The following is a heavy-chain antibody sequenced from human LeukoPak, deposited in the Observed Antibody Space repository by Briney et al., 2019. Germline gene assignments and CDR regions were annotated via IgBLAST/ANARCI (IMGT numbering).Heavy chain of an antibody. V-gene: IGHV4-59*01. Sequence: SETLSLTCTVSGGSISTYYWSWIRQPPGKGLEWIGYVYYSARTDYNPSLKSRVSISVDKLKSQFSLKLCARGGGCTGGDCYSDWFDPWGPGILVTVSS. J-gene: IGHJ5*02. CDR1: GGSISTYY. CDR3: SDWFDP. D-gene: IGHD2-21*02. CDR2: VYYSART.